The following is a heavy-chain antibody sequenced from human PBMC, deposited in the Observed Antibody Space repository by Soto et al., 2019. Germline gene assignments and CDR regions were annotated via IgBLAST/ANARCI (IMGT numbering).Heavy chain of an antibody. V-gene: IGHV1-3*05. J-gene: IGHJ4*02. CDR1: GYTFTSYA. CDR2: INAGNGNT. CDR3: ASSIVVVTALDY. D-gene: IGHD2-21*02. Sequence: QVQLVQSGAEEKKPGASVKDSCKASGYTFTSYAMHWVRQAPGQRLEWMGWINAGNGNTKYSQKFQGRVTITRDTSASKAYVELSSLRSEDTAVYYCASSIVVVTALDYWCQGTLVTVSS.